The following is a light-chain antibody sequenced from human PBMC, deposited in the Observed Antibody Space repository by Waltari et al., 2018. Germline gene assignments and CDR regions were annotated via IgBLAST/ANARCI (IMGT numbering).Light chain of an antibody. V-gene: IGKV3-11*01. CDR3: QQRRNWPLT. CDR2: DTS. J-gene: IGKJ4*01. CDR1: HSVNWY. Sequence: EIVLTQSPATLSLSPGERATLACRASHSVNWYLAWYQQRPGQAPRLLIYDTSNRATGSPARFRGSGSGTVFTLTISNLEPEDSAIYYCQQRRNWPLTFGGGTKVEIK.